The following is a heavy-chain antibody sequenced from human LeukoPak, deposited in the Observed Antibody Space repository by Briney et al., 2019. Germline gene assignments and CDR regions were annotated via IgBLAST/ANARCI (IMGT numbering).Heavy chain of an antibody. CDR1: GFTFSSYA. J-gene: IGHJ6*03. Sequence: GGSLRLSCAASGFTFSSYAMSWVRQAPGKGLEWVSAVSGSGGSTYYADSVKGRFTISRDNAKNSLYLQMNSLRAEDTALYYCARVIRGYDSTNRSHYYYYYMDVWGKGTTVTVSS. D-gene: IGHD5-12*01. CDR2: VSGSGGST. CDR3: ARVIRGYDSTNRSHYYYYYMDV. V-gene: IGHV3-23*01.